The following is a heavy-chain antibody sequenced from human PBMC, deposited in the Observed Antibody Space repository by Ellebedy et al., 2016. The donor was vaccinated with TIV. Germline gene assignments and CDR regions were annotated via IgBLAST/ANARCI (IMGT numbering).Heavy chain of an antibody. CDR1: GYTFTDYY. CDR3: ARDNYLGFGKSFHFDH. V-gene: IGHV1-2*02. Sequence: ASVKVSCKASGYTFTDYYIHWVRQAPGQGLEWMGWIYPNSGGTTYAQKFQGRVTMTRDTSISTAYMEVSSLTSDDTAVYYCARDNYLGFGKSFHFDHWGQGTPVTVSS. J-gene: IGHJ4*02. CDR2: IYPNSGGT. D-gene: IGHD4-11*01.